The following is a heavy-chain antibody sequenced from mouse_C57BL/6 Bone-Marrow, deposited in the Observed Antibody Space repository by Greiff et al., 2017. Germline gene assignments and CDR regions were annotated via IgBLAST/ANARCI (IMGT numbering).Heavy chain of an antibody. J-gene: IGHJ4*01. V-gene: IGHV5-16*01. Sequence: EVQLVESEGGLVQPGSSMKLSCTASGFTFSDYYMAWVRQVPEQGLEWVANINYDGSSTYYLDSLKIRFIISSDNAKNILYLQMSSLKYEDTATYYCAREPYAMDYWGQGTSVTVSA. CDR2: INYDGSST. CDR1: GFTFSDYY. CDR3: AREPYAMDY.